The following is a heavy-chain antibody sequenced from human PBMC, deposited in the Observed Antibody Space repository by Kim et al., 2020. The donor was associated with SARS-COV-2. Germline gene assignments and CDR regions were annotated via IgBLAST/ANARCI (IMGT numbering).Heavy chain of an antibody. CDR2: IRSKAYGGTT. CDR3: TRDASRMTTVTNDWYFDL. V-gene: IGHV3-49*03. CDR1: GFTFGDYA. D-gene: IGHD4-17*01. J-gene: IGHJ2*01. Sequence: GGSLRLSCTASGFTFGDYAMSWFRQAPGKGLEWVGFIRSKAYGGTTEYAASVKGRFTISRDDSKSIAYLQMNSLKTEDTAVYYCTRDASRMTTVTNDWYFDLWGRGTLVTVSS.